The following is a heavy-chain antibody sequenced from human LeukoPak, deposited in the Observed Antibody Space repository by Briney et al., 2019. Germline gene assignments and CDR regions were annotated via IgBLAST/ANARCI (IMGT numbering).Heavy chain of an antibody. CDR2: IYPGDSDT. Sequence: GESLKISCKGSGYSFFSYWIGWVRQMPGKGLEWLGIIYPGDSDTRYSPPFQGQVTISADKSINTAYLQWSSLKASDTAMYYCARPGYCGGGSCYGFDYWGQGTLVTVSS. J-gene: IGHJ4*02. CDR3: ARPGYCGGGSCYGFDY. D-gene: IGHD2-15*01. CDR1: GYSFFSYW. V-gene: IGHV5-51*01.